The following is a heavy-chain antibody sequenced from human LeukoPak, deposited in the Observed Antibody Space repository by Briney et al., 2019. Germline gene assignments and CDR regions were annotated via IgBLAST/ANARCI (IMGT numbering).Heavy chain of an antibody. Sequence: ASVKVSCKASGYTFTSYYMHWVRQAPGQGLEWMGIINPSGGSTSYAQKFQGRVTMTEDTSTDTAYMELSSLRSEDTAVYYCATHSGYGMDVWGQGTTVTVSS. D-gene: IGHD6-25*01. J-gene: IGHJ6*02. CDR3: ATHSGYGMDV. CDR1: GYTFTSYY. CDR2: INPSGGST. V-gene: IGHV1-46*01.